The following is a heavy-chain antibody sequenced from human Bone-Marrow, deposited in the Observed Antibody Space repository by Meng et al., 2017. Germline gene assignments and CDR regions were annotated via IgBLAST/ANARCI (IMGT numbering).Heavy chain of an antibody. Sequence: SETLSLTCTVSGGSISSYYWSWIRQPAGNGLEWIGRIYTSGSTNYNPSLKSRVTMSVDTSKNQFSLKLSSVTAADTAVYYCARERYYYGSGSYIDAFDIWGQGTMVTVSS. J-gene: IGHJ3*02. D-gene: IGHD3-10*01. CDR3: ARERYYYGSGSYIDAFDI. CDR2: IYTSGST. V-gene: IGHV4-4*07. CDR1: GGSISSYY.